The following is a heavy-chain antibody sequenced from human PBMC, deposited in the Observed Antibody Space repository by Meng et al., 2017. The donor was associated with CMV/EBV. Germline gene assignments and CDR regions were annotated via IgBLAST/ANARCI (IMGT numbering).Heavy chain of an antibody. CDR2: INHSGST. Sequence: QVQLQAWGAGLLKPSEPLSLTCAGYGGSFSGYYWSWIRQPPGKGLEWIGEINHSGSTNYNPSLKSRVTISVDTSKNQFSLKLSSVTAADTAVYYCARGVGGWFDPWGQGTLVTVSS. CDR3: ARGVGGWFDP. CDR1: GGSFSGYY. D-gene: IGHD1-26*01. J-gene: IGHJ5*02. V-gene: IGHV4-34*01.